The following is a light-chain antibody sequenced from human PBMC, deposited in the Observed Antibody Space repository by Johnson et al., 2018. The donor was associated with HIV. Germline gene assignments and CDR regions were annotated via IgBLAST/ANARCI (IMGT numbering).Light chain of an antibody. V-gene: IGLV1-51*02. CDR1: SSNIGSNY. CDR3: GTWDSSLSAGV. CDR2: ENN. J-gene: IGLJ1*01. Sequence: QSVLTQSPSVSAAPGREVTISCSGSSSNIGSNYVSWYQQLPGTAPKLLIYENNKRPSGIPDRFSGSKSGTSATLDITGLQTGDEADYYCGTWDSSLSAGVFGTGTTVIVL.